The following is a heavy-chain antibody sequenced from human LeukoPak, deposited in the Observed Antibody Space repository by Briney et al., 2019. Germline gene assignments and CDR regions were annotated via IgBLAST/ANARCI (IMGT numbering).Heavy chain of an antibody. V-gene: IGHV4-34*01. J-gene: IGHJ6*02. D-gene: IGHD2-2*02. CDR1: GGSFSGYY. CDR3: ARRPLRGYCSSTSCYKASHYYYYYGMDV. CDR2: INHSGST. Sequence: PSETLSLTCAVYGGSFSGYYWSWIRQPPGKGLEWIGEINHSGSTNYNPSLKSRVTISVDTSKNQFSLKLSSVTAADTAVYYCARRPLRGYCSSTSCYKASHYYYYYGMDVWPRDHGHRLL.